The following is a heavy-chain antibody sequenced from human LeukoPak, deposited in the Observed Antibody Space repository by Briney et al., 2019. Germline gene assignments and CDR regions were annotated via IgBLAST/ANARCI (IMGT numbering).Heavy chain of an antibody. CDR1: GFTFSSYG. V-gene: IGHV3-23*01. CDR3: AKLPGGGYSYGYTATFDY. J-gene: IGHJ4*02. D-gene: IGHD5-18*01. CDR2: ISGSGGST. Sequence: GGSLRLSCAASGFTFSSYGMSWVRQTPGKGLDWVSSISGSGGSTYYADSVKGRFTISRDNSKNTLYLQMNSLRAEDTAVYYCAKLPGGGYSYGYTATFDYWGQGTLVTVSS.